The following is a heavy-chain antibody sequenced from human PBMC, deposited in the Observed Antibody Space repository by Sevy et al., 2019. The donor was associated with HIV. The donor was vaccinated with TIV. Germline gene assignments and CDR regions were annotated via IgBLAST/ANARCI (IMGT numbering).Heavy chain of an antibody. CDR3: ARVDVYCGGGCFLDY. CDR1: GYTFTGYY. Sequence: ASVKVSCKASGYTFTGYYMHWVRQAPGQGLEWMGWINPNSGGTNYAQKFQGRVTMTRDTSISTAYMELSRLRSDDTAVYYCARVDVYCGGGCFLDYWGQGTLVTVSS. CDR2: INPNSGGT. V-gene: IGHV1-2*02. J-gene: IGHJ4*02. D-gene: IGHD2-21*02.